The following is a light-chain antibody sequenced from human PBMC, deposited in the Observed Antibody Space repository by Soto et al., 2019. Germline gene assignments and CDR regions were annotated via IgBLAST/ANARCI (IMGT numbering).Light chain of an antibody. V-gene: IGLV2-8*01. Sequence: QSVLSQPPSASGSPGQSVTISCTGTSSDVGGYNYVSWYQQHPGKAPKLMISEVSKRPSGVPDRFSGSKSGNTASLTVSGLQAEDEADYSCSSYAGSLHYVFGTGTKVTVL. CDR1: SSDVGGYNY. CDR2: EVS. J-gene: IGLJ1*01. CDR3: SSYAGSLHYV.